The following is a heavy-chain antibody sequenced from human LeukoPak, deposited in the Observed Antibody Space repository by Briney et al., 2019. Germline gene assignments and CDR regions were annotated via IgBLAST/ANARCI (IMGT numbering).Heavy chain of an antibody. V-gene: IGHV4-34*01. CDR3: ARRPQYYYGSGSYPNAFDI. CDR2: IHHSEST. Sequence: SETLSLTSAVYGGSFRGYYWSWIRHPPGKGLEWIGAIHHSESTNYNPSLKSRVSISLDTSTNQFSVELSSVTAADTAVYYCARRPQYYYGSGSYPNAFDIWGQGTMVTVSS. D-gene: IGHD3-10*01. J-gene: IGHJ3*02. CDR1: GGSFRGYY.